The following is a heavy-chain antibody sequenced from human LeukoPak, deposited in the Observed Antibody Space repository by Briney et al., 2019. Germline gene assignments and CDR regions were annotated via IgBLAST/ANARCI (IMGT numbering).Heavy chain of an antibody. CDR2: INTNTGNP. J-gene: IGHJ4*02. Sequence: ASVKVSCKASGYTFTSYAMNWVRQAPGQGLEWMGWINTNTGNPTYAQGFTGRFVFSLDTSVSTAYLQISSLKAEDTAVYYCARGVDTAMVYRGYPPWGRGTDYWGQGTLVTVSS. CDR3: ARGVDTAMVYRGYPPWGRGTDY. D-gene: IGHD5-18*01. CDR1: GYTFTSYA. V-gene: IGHV7-4-1*02.